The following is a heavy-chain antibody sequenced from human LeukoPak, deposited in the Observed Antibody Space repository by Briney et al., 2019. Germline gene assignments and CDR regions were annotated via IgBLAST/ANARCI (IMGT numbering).Heavy chain of an antibody. V-gene: IGHV1-18*04. CDR3: AREAPGSGSYYNPRYYFDY. J-gene: IGHJ4*02. CDR2: ISAYNGNT. D-gene: IGHD3-10*01. Sequence: GASAKVSCKASGYTFTSYGISWVRQAPGQGLEWMGWISAYNGNTNYAQKLQGRVTMTTDTSTSTAYMELRSLRSDDTAVYYCAREAPGSGSYYNPRYYFDYWGQGTLVTVSS. CDR1: GYTFTSYG.